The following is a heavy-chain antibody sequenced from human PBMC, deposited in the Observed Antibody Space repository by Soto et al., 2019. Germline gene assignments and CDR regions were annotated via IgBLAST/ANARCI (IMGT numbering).Heavy chain of an antibody. D-gene: IGHD2-15*01. Sequence: AASVKVSCKASGYTFTSYAMHWVRQAPGQRLEWMGWINAGNGNTKYSQKFQGRVTITRDTSASTAYMELSSLRSEDTAVYYCARDGGIYCSGGSCYGWFYFDYWGQGTLVTVSS. CDR1: GYTFTSYA. J-gene: IGHJ4*02. CDR3: ARDGGIYCSGGSCYGWFYFDY. V-gene: IGHV1-3*01. CDR2: INAGNGNT.